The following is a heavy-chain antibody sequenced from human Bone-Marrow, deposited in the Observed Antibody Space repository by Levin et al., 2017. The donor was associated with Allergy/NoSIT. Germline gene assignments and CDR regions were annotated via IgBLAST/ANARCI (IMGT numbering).Heavy chain of an antibody. CDR1: GGSISSYY. J-gene: IGHJ3*02. CDR3: ARGGAVEDAFDI. Sequence: SQTLSLTCTVSGGSISSYYWSWIRQPPGKTLEWIGYLYNSGSTNYNPSLKSRVTISVDTSKNQFSLKLSSVTAADTAVYYCARGGAVEDAFDIWGQGTMVTVSS. CDR2: LYNSGST. D-gene: IGHD6-19*01. V-gene: IGHV4-59*01.